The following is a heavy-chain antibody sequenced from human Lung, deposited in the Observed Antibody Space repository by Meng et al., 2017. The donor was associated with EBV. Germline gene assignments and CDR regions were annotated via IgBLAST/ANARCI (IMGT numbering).Heavy chain of an antibody. J-gene: IGHJ5*02. CDR1: GGSISSSSHY. Sequence: QLQLQGAGPGLVKPSETLSLTCTVSGGSISSSSHYWDWIRQSPGKGLQWIGSIHYSGRTSYNPSLKSRVTISVDTSKNQFSLKLSSVVAADTAVYYCAREVPMIVMNWLDPWGQGTLVTVSS. V-gene: IGHV4-39*07. CDR3: AREVPMIVMNWLDP. D-gene: IGHD3-22*01. CDR2: IHYSGRT.